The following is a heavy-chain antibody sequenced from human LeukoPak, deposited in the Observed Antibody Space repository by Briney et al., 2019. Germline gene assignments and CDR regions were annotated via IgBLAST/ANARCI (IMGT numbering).Heavy chain of an antibody. J-gene: IGHJ5*02. V-gene: IGHV4-39*07. D-gene: IGHD4-17*01. Sequence: SETLSLTCTVSGGSISSNNYYWGWIRQPPGKGLEWIGEINHSGSTNYNPSLKSRVTIAVDTSKNQFSLKLSSVTAADTAVYYCARGLGSDYGDKGRVGTINWFDPWGQGTLVTVSS. CDR2: INHSGST. CDR1: GGSISSNNYY. CDR3: ARGLGSDYGDKGRVGTINWFDP.